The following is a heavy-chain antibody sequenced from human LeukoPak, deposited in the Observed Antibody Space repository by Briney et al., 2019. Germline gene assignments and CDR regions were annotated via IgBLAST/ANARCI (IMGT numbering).Heavy chain of an antibody. V-gene: IGHV3-48*01. CDR3: ARDYKYAFDN. J-gene: IGHJ4*02. CDR2: IGISSGNT. CDR1: GFTFSDYS. D-gene: IGHD5-24*01. Sequence: PGGSLRLSCAASGFTFSDYSINWVRQAPGKGLEWISYIGISSGNTKYADSVKVRFTISGDKAKNSLYLQMNSLRVEDTAVYYCARDYKYAFDNWGQGTLVTVSP.